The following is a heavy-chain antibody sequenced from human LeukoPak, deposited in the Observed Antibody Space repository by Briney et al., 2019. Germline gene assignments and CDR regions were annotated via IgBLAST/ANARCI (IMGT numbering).Heavy chain of an antibody. D-gene: IGHD3-9*01. CDR2: IYSGGST. J-gene: IGHJ4*02. V-gene: IGHV3-66*01. CDR3: ARANYEILTGYLYFDY. Sequence: GGSLRLSCAASGFTVNSNYMSWVRQAPGKGLEWVSIIYSGGSTHYGDSVKGRFTISRDNSKNTLYLQMNSLRAEDTAVYYCARANYEILTGYLYFDYWGQGTLVIVSS. CDR1: GFTVNSNY.